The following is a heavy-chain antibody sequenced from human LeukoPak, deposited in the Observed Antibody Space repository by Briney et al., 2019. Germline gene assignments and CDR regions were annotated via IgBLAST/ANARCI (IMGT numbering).Heavy chain of an antibody. CDR1: GASISSYY. CDR3: ARDAFSGGTRFDP. CDR2: IYTSGNT. V-gene: IGHV4-4*07. D-gene: IGHD1-1*01. Sequence: SDTLSLTCTVSGASISSYYWSWIRQPAGKGLEWIGRIYTSGNTSYNPSLKSRVTMSVDTSKNQFPLKLSSVTAADTAVYYCARDAFSGGTRFDPWGQGTLVTVSS. J-gene: IGHJ5*02.